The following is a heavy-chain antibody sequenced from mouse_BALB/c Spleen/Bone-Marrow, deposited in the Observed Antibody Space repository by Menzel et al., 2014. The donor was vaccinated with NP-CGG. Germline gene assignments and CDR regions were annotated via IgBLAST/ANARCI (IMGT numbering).Heavy chain of an antibody. D-gene: IGHD1-1*01. CDR1: GLSLTSYG. CDR3: ARDYSSSYYAMDY. CDR2: IWAGGST. V-gene: IGHV2-9*02. Sequence: VHLVESGPGLVAPSQSLSITCTVFGLSLTSYGVHWVRQPPGKGLEWLGVIWAGGSTNYNSALMSRLSISKDNSKSQVFLKMNSLQTDDTAMYYCARDYSSSYYAMDYWVQGTSVTVSS. J-gene: IGHJ4*01.